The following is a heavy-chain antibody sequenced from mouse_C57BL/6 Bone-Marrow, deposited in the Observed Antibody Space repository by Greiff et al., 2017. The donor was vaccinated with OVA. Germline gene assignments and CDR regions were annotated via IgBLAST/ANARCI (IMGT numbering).Heavy chain of an antibody. D-gene: IGHD2-10*02. CDR2: SRNKANDYTT. Sequence: EVKLVESGGGLVQSGRSLRLSCATSGFTFSDFYMEWVRQAPGKGLEWIAASRNKANDYTTEYSASVKGRFIVSRDTSQSILYLQMNALRAEDTAIYYCARDDSIWYFDVWGTGTTVTVSS. J-gene: IGHJ1*03. CDR3: ARDDSIWYFDV. CDR1: GFTFSDFY. V-gene: IGHV7-1*01.